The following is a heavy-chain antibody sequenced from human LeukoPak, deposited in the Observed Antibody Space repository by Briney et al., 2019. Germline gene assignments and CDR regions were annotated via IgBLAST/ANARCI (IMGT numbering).Heavy chain of an antibody. CDR1: GGSISSGGYS. CDR2: IYHSGST. CDR3: ARGGYSIPFDY. J-gene: IGHJ4*02. V-gene: IGHV4-30-2*01. Sequence: SQTLPLTCAVSGGSISSGGYSWSWIRQPPGKGLEWLAYIYHSGSTFYNPSLKSRVTISVDRSKNQFSLKLSSVTAADTAVYYCARGGYSIPFDYWGQGTLVTVSS. D-gene: IGHD4-11*01.